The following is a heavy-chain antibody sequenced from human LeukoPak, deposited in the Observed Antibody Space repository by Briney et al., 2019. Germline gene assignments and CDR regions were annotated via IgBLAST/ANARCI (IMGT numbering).Heavy chain of an antibody. J-gene: IGHJ4*02. CDR2: ISGSGGST. Sequence: GGSLRLSCAASGFTFSRYAMSWVRQAPGKGLEWVSAISGSGGSTYYADSVKGRFTISRDNSKNTLYLQMNSLRAEDTAVYYCAKTASPGIAVAGNDYWGQGTLVTVSS. V-gene: IGHV3-23*01. CDR1: GFTFSRYA. CDR3: AKTASPGIAVAGNDY. D-gene: IGHD6-19*01.